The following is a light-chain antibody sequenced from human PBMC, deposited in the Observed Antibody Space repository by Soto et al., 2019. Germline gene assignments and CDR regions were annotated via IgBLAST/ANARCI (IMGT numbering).Light chain of an antibody. CDR3: QRYGGSPYT. J-gene: IGKJ2*01. V-gene: IGKV3-20*01. Sequence: EIVLTQSPGTLSLSPGERATLSCRASQSVSSSYLAWYQQKPGQAPRLLIYGASSRATGIPDRFSGSGSGTDFTLTISRLEPEAFAVYYCQRYGGSPYTFGQGAKLEI. CDR2: GAS. CDR1: QSVSSSY.